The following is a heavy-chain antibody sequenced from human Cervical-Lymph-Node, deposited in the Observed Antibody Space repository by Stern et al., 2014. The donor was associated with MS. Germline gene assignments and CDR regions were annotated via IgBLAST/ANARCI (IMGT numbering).Heavy chain of an antibody. V-gene: IGHV4-31*03. CDR3: ASRWSGTYYGQNWFDP. CDR2: IYNSGAT. D-gene: IGHD1-26*01. CDR1: GDSITSGGHY. J-gene: IGHJ5*02. Sequence: QLQLQESGPGLVKPSQTLSLTCTVSGDSITSGGHYWSRIRQHPGKGLEWLGYIYNSGATFYNPSLKGRVTISLDTSKNQFSLQLSSVTAADTAIYYCASRWSGTYYGQNWFDPWGQGILVTVST.